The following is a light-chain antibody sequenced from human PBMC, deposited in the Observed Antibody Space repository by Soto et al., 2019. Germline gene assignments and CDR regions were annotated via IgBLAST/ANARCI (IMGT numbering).Light chain of an antibody. Sequence: DIVMTQSPDSLAVSLGERATINCKCSWSVFYGPNNKNYLAWYQQKAGQPPKLLFYWASTRESGVPDRFSGSGSGADFTLTITNLQAEDMAVYYCQQYYAIPHTFGQGTKLDIK. J-gene: IGKJ2*01. CDR2: WAS. V-gene: IGKV4-1*01. CDR1: WSVFYGPNNKNY. CDR3: QQYYAIPHT.